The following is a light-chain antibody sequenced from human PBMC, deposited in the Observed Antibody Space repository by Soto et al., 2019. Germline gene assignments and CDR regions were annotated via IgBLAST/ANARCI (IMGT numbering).Light chain of an antibody. CDR2: DVF. V-gene: IGLV2-11*01. J-gene: IGLJ3*02. CDR1: SSDIGAYNY. CDR3: SSLAGSYNLV. Sequence: QSALTQPRSVSGSPGQAVTISCTGTSSDIGAYNYVIWYQQYPGKSPKLIIYDVFKRPSGVPARFSASKSGNTASLTITGLQTEDEADYHCSSLAGSYNLVFGGGTKLTVL.